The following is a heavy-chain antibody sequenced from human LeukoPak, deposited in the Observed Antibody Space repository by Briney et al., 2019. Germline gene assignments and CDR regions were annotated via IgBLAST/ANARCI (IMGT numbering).Heavy chain of an antibody. Sequence: EASVKVSCKASGYTFTSYDINWVRQATGQGLEWMGWISAYNGNTNYAQKLQGRVTMTTDTSTSTAYMELRSLRSDDTAVYYCARDLQLAFDYWGQGTLVTVSS. J-gene: IGHJ4*02. CDR2: ISAYNGNT. CDR1: GYTFTSYD. D-gene: IGHD6-13*01. V-gene: IGHV1-18*01. CDR3: ARDLQLAFDY.